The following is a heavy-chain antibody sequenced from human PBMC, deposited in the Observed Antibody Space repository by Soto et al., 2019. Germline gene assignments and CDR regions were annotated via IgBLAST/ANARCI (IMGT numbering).Heavy chain of an antibody. CDR2: TRNKANSYTT. Sequence: EVQLVESGGGLVQPGGSLRLSCAASGFTFSDHYMDWVRQAPGKGLEWVGRTRNKANSYTTEYAASVKGRFTISRDDSKNSLYLQMNSLKTEDTAVYYCARGPYSGSYYVAGYFDYWGQGTLVTVSS. D-gene: IGHD1-26*01. V-gene: IGHV3-72*01. CDR1: GFTFSDHY. CDR3: ARGPYSGSYYVAGYFDY. J-gene: IGHJ4*02.